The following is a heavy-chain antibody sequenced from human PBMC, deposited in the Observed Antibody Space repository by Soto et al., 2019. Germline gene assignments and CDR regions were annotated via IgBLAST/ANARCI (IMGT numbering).Heavy chain of an antibody. V-gene: IGHV3-48*03. Sequence: PLRVSCTAWAVSVCSCSMNRVRQAPGKGLEWVSYISSSGSTIYYADSVKGRFTISRDNAKNSLYLQMNSLRAEDTAVYYCAREGPNSYDRSAAWACRGHGTPVTVSS. D-gene: IGHD3-22*01. CDR1: AVSVCSCS. CDR2: ISSSGSTI. CDR3: AREGPNSYDRSAAWAC. J-gene: IGHJ4*01.